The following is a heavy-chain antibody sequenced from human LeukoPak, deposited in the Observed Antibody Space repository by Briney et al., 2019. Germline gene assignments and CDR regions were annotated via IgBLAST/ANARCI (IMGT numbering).Heavy chain of an antibody. J-gene: IGHJ4*02. Sequence: SGPALVKPTQTLTMTCTFSGFSLSTSGMCVSWVRQPPGKALEWLARLDWDNGKYYSTSLKTRLTISRDTSKNQVVLTETNMDPVDTATYYCARMNIAVAGTKGVLDYWGQGALVTVSS. D-gene: IGHD6-19*01. CDR2: LDWDNGK. CDR1: GFSLSTSGMC. CDR3: ARMNIAVAGTKGVLDY. V-gene: IGHV2-70*11.